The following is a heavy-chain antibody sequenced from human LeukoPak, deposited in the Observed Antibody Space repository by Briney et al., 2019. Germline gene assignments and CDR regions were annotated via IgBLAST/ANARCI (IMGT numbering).Heavy chain of an antibody. V-gene: IGHV3-30*18. CDR2: ISYDGSNK. CDR3: AKDSPIWFGELYYFDY. Sequence: GGSLRLSCAASGFTFSSYGMHWVRQAPGKGLGWVAVISYDGSNKYYADSVKGRFTISRDNSKNTLYLQMNSLRAEDTAVYYCAKDSPIWFGELYYFDYWGQGTLVTVSS. J-gene: IGHJ4*02. CDR1: GFTFSSYG. D-gene: IGHD3-10*01.